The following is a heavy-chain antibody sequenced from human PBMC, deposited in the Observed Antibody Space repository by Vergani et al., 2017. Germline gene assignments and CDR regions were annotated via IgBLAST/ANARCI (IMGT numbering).Heavy chain of an antibody. V-gene: IGHV5-51*03. CDR3: ARRIYNWNDDGAFDI. CDR1: GYSFTSYW. CDR2: IYPGDSDT. Sequence: EVQLVQSGAEVKKPGESLKISCKGSGYSFTSYWIGWVRQMPGKGLEWMGIIYPGDSDTRYSPSFQGQVTISADKSISTAYLQWSSQKASDTAMYYCARRIYNWNDDGAFDIWGQGTMVTVSS. J-gene: IGHJ3*02. D-gene: IGHD1-1*01.